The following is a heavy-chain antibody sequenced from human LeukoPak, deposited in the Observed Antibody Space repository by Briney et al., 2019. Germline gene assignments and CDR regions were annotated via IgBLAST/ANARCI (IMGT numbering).Heavy chain of an antibody. V-gene: IGHV3-74*01. Sequence: GGSLRLSCAASVFTLSAYWMHWVRQVPGKGLVWVSRVSSDGSATNYADSVKGRFTISRDNAKNTLFLQMDSLRAEDTALYYCTRGIHVAVITARGEPFDIWGQGTMVTVSS. CDR1: VFTLSAYW. D-gene: IGHD2-21*02. CDR3: TRGIHVAVITARGEPFDI. J-gene: IGHJ3*02. CDR2: VSSDGSAT.